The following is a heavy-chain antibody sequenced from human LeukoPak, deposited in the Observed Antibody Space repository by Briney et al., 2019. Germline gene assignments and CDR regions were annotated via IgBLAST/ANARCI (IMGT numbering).Heavy chain of an antibody. D-gene: IGHD2-2*01. CDR1: GFTFSSYS. V-gene: IGHV3-21*01. Sequence: GGSLRLSCAASGFTFSSYSMNWVRQAPGKGLGWVSSISSSSSYIYYADSVNGRFTISRDNAKNSLYLQMNSLRAEDTAVYYCARERRCSSTSCPFDYWGQGTLVTVSS. J-gene: IGHJ4*02. CDR2: ISSSSSYI. CDR3: ARERRCSSTSCPFDY.